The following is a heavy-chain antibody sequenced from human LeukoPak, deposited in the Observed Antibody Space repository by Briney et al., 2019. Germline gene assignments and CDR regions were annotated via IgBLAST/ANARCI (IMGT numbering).Heavy chain of an antibody. D-gene: IGHD6-19*01. CDR2: MRYDGGNE. CDR1: GFTFTSYG. J-gene: IGHJ4*02. CDR3: AKGSSGWSIDY. V-gene: IGHV3-30*02. Sequence: GGSLRLSCAASGFTFTSYGMHWVRQAPGKGLEWVALMRYDGGNEYYTDSVKGRFTISRDNSKNTLYLQMNSLGAEDTAVYYCAKGSSGWSIDYWGQGTLVTVSS.